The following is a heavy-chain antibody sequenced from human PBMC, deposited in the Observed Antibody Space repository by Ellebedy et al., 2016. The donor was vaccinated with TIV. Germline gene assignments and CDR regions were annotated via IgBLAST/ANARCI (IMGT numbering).Heavy chain of an antibody. D-gene: IGHD3-10*01. CDR2: ISSDGSNK. J-gene: IGHJ4*02. CDR3: ARGGSSGSSDY. Sequence: GESLKISCVASGFTFRSHGIYWVRQAPGKGLEGVAVISSDGSNKYYADSVKGRFTNSRDNSKNTLYLQMNSLRTDDMAVYYCARGGSSGSSDYWGQGTLVTVSS. V-gene: IGHV3-30*03. CDR1: GFTFRSHG.